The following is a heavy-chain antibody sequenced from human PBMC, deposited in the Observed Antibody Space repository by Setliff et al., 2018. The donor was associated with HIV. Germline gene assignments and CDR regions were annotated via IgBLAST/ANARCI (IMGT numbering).Heavy chain of an antibody. J-gene: IGHJ4*02. CDR3: ARDPPGYGDSNDY. Sequence: SETLSLTCTVSGGSISNHYWGWIRQPPGKGLEWIGYIYYTGSTNYNPSLKSRLTISVDTSKNQFSLKLRSVTAADTAVYYCARDPPGYGDSNDYWGQGTLVTVSS. CDR2: IYYTGST. CDR1: GGSISNHY. V-gene: IGHV4-59*11. D-gene: IGHD4-17*01.